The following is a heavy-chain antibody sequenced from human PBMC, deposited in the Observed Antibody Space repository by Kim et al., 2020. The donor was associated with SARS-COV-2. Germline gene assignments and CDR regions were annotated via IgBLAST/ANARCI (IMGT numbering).Heavy chain of an antibody. V-gene: IGHV4-30-2*01. CDR2: IYHSGST. J-gene: IGHJ3*02. D-gene: IGHD6-13*01. CDR3: ARVSSSSWYRAFDI. CDR1: GGSISSGGYS. Sequence: SETLSLTCAVSGGSISSGGYSWSWIRQPPGKGLEWIGYIYHSGSTYYNPSLKSRVTISVDRSKNQFSLKLSSVTAADTAVYYCARVSSSSWYRAFDIWGQGTMVPVSS.